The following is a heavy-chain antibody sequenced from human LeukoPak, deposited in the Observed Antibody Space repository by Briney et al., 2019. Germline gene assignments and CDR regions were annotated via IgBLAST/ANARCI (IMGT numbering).Heavy chain of an antibody. CDR3: ASTSRGGYSYGFYYYYYMDV. CDR1: GGSFSGYY. V-gene: IGHV4-34*01. D-gene: IGHD5-18*01. J-gene: IGHJ6*03. Sequence: SETLSLTCAAYGGSFSGYYWSWIRQPPGKGLEWIGEINHSGSTNYNPSLKSRVTISVDTSKNQFSLKLGSVTAADTAVYYCASTSRGGYSYGFYYYYYMDVWGNGTTVTVSS. CDR2: INHSGST.